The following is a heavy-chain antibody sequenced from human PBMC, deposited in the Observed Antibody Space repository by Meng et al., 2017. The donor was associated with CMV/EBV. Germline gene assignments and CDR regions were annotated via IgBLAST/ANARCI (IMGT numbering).Heavy chain of an antibody. CDR2: ISNSGSAK. CDR1: GFTFSSYT. V-gene: IGHV3-48*04. Sequence: GESLKISCAASGFTFSSYTMNWVRQAPGKGLEWVSYISNSGSAKYYADSLRGRFTISRDNAKNSLYLQMNSLRAEDTAMYYCVFPKGGRGDDAFDIWGQGTMVTVSS. J-gene: IGHJ3*02. CDR3: VFPKGGRGDDAFDI. D-gene: IGHD7-27*01.